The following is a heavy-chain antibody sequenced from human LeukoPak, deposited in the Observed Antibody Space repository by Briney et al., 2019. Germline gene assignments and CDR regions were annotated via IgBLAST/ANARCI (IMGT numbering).Heavy chain of an antibody. V-gene: IGHV4-59*01. Sequence: SETLSLTCTVSGGSISTYYWSWIRQPPGKGLEWIGYVYYSGSTNYNPSLMSRVTISVDTSENQFSLKLSSVTAADTAMYYCARAPFHSSSSRPPYYYYYGMDVWGQGTLVTVSS. J-gene: IGHJ6*02. CDR2: VYYSGST. CDR3: ARAPFHSSSSRPPYYYYYGMDV. D-gene: IGHD6-13*01. CDR1: GGSISTYY.